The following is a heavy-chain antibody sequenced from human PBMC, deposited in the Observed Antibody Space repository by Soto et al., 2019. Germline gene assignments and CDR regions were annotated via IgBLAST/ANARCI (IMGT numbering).Heavy chain of an antibody. D-gene: IGHD2-21*02. J-gene: IGHJ4*02. CDR1: VYTFNSYA. V-gene: IGHV1-3*01. CDR2: INAGNGNT. CDR3: ARSIVVVTALDY. Sequence: ASVKVSCKASVYTFNSYARHWVRQAPGQRLEWMGWINAGNGNTKYSQKFQGRVTITRDTTASTAHMELSSLRSEDTAVYYCARSIVVVTALDYWGQGTLVTVSS.